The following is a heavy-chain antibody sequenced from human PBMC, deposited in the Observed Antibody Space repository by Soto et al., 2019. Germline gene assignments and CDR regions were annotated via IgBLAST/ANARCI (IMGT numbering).Heavy chain of an antibody. J-gene: IGHJ5*02. CDR3: ARDYMLRGRDSNWFDP. Sequence: EVQLVESGGGLVQPGGSLRLSCAASGFIFSSYWMHWVRQTPGKGLVWVARINSDGRSTTYADSVKGRFTISRDNARNTLDLQMASLRAEDTAVYYCARDYMLRGRDSNWFDPWGQGTLVTVSS. CDR1: GFIFSSYW. CDR2: INSDGRST. V-gene: IGHV3-74*01. D-gene: IGHD3-10*01.